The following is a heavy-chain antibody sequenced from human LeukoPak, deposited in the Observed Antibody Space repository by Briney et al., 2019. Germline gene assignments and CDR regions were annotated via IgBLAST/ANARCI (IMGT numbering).Heavy chain of an antibody. J-gene: IGHJ3*02. CDR1: GGSISSYY. CDR3: ARERQDAFDI. Sequence: SETLSLTCTVSGGSISSYYWSWIRQPTGKGLEWIGYIYYSGSTNYNPSLKSRVTIPVDTSKNQFSLKLSSVTAADTAVYYCARERQDAFDIWGQGTMVTVSS. V-gene: IGHV4-59*01. CDR2: IYYSGST.